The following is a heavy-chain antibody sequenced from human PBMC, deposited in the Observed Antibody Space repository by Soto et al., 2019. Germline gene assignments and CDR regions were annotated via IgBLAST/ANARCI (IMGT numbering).Heavy chain of an antibody. CDR1: GFTISDYA. CDR3: AKDYYMDV. J-gene: IGHJ6*03. CDR2: ISAGGGSP. Sequence: GGSLRLSCAASGFTISDYAMSWVRQAPEKGLEWVSPISAGGGSPYYADSVKGRFTISRDNSKNTLYLQMNSLRAEDTAVYYCAKDYYMDVWGKGTTVTVSS. V-gene: IGHV3-23*01.